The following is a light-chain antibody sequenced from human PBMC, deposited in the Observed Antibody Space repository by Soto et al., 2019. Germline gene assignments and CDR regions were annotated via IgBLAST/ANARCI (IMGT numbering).Light chain of an antibody. CDR3: QSYDTSLSTI. Sequence: QSALTQPPSVSGAPGQRVTISCTGSSSNIGAGHGVHWYQQLPGTAPNLLIFDSTNRPSGVPDRFSGSKSGTSASLAITGLQAEDEADYYCQSYDTSLSTIFGGGTKLTVL. J-gene: IGLJ2*01. V-gene: IGLV1-40*01. CDR2: DST. CDR1: SSNIGAGHG.